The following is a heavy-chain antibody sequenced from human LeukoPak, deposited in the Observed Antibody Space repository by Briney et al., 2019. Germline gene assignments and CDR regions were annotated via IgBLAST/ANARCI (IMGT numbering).Heavy chain of an antibody. CDR1: GFTFSTYW. CDR3: ARDHCGGDWLCPDSWFVP. Sequence: GGSLRLSCAASGFTFSTYWMSWVRQAPGKGLEWVANIKQDGSEKYYVDSVKGRFTISRDNAKNSLYLQMNSLRAEDTAVYYCARDHCGGDWLCPDSWFVPWGQGTLVTVSS. CDR2: IKQDGSEK. J-gene: IGHJ5*02. D-gene: IGHD2-21*01. V-gene: IGHV3-7*01.